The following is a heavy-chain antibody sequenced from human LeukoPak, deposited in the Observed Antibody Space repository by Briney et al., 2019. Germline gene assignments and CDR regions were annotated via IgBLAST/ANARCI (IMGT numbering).Heavy chain of an antibody. D-gene: IGHD3-10*01. CDR2: INPSGGST. Sequence: ASVKVSCKASGYTFTSYYMHWVRQAPGQGLEWMGIINPSGGSTSYAQKLQGRVTMTRDTSISIVYMELSRLTSDDTAVYYCARDGGFDYWGQGTLVTVSS. CDR3: ARDGGFDY. V-gene: IGHV1-46*01. CDR1: GYTFTSYY. J-gene: IGHJ4*02.